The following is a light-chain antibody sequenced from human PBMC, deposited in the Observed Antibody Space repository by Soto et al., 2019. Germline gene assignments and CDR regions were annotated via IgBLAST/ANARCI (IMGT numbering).Light chain of an antibody. CDR3: SSYTSSSTL. V-gene: IGLV2-14*01. J-gene: IGLJ2*01. Sequence: QSVLTQPASVSGSPGQSITISCTGTSSDVGGYNYVSWYQQHPGKAPKLMISDVSNRTSGVSNRFSGSKSGNTASLTISGLQAEDEADYYGSSYTSSSTLFGGGTKVTVL. CDR1: SSDVGGYNY. CDR2: DVS.